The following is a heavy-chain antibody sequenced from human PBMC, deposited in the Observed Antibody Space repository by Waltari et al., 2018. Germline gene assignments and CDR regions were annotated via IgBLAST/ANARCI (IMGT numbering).Heavy chain of an antibody. CDR1: GGSFSGYY. D-gene: IGHD3-3*01. J-gene: IGHJ6*03. V-gene: IGHV4-34*01. CDR2: INHSGST. CDR3: AREVYYDFWSGYYYYYYMDV. Sequence: QVQLQQWGAGLLKPSETLSLTCAVYGGSFSGYYWSWIRQPPGKGLEWIGEINHSGSTNYNPSLKSRVTISVDTSNNQFSLKLSSVTAADTAVYYCAREVYYDFWSGYYYYYYMDVWGKGTTVTVSS.